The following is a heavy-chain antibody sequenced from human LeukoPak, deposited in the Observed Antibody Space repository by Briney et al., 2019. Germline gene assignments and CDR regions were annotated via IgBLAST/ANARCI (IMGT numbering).Heavy chain of an antibody. J-gene: IGHJ1*01. CDR3: ARTDETAPAEDFQH. D-gene: IGHD2-21*02. CDR2: IHYNGNT. Sequence: PSETLSLTCTVSGGSISSYYWSWIRQPPGKGLEWIAYIHYNGNTNYNPSLKSRVTISLDTSQNQFSLTLSSVTAADTAVYYCARTDETAPAEDFQHWGRGTLVTVSS. CDR1: GGSISSYY. V-gene: IGHV4-59*01.